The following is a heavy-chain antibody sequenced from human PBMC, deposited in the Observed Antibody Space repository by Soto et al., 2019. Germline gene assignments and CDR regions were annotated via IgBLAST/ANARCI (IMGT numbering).Heavy chain of an antibody. CDR1: GYTYISYS. J-gene: IGHJ5*02. Sequence: ASVKVSCKASGYTYISYSMHWVRQAPGQRLEWMGWINVGNGNTKYSQNFQGRVTINQNTSASTANMELSSLTSEDTDMNYCARETWGSGSRWLDPWGQGTLVTVSS. V-gene: IGHV1-3*01. D-gene: IGHD6-19*01. CDR3: ARETWGSGSRWLDP. CDR2: INVGNGNT.